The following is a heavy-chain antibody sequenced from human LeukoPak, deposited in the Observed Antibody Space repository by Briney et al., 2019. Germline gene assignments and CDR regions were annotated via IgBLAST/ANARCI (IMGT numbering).Heavy chain of an antibody. CDR1: GYSISSDYY. Sequence: SETLSLTCTVCGYSISSDYYWGWIRQPPGKGLEWIGNIYHSGSTYYNPSLKSRVTISVDTSKNQFSLKLSSVTAADTAVYYCARAPSIAVAGTINWFDPWGQGTLVTVSS. J-gene: IGHJ5*02. V-gene: IGHV4-38-2*02. CDR3: ARAPSIAVAGTINWFDP. D-gene: IGHD6-19*01. CDR2: IYHSGST.